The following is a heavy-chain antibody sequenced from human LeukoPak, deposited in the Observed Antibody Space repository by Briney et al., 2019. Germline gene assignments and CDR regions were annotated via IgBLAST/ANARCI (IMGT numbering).Heavy chain of an antibody. V-gene: IGHV3-23*01. CDR1: GFTFSIYV. D-gene: IGHD6-13*01. J-gene: IGHJ4*02. CDR2: ISDSGGST. CDR3: AKLYSSSWYEDY. Sequence: GGSLRLSYAASGFTFSIYVMSWVRQAPGKGLQWVSAISDSGGSTYYADSVKGRFTISRDNSKNTLYPQMNSLRAEDTAVYYCAKLYSSSWYEDYWGQGTLVTVSS.